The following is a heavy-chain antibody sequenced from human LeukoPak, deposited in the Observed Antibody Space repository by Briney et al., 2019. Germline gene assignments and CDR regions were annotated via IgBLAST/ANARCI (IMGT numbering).Heavy chain of an antibody. CDR1: GGSFSGYY. CDR3: ARKPFYFDY. V-gene: IGHV4-34*01. J-gene: IGHJ4*02. Sequence: SETLSLTCAVYGGSFSGYYWSWIRQPPGKGLEWIGEINHSGSTNYNPSLKSRVTISVDTSKNQFSLELSSVTAADTAVYYCARKPFYFDYWGQGTLVTVSS. CDR2: INHSGST. D-gene: IGHD1-14*01.